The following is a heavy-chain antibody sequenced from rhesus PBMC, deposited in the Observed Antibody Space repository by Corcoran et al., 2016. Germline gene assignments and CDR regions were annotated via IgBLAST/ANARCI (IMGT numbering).Heavy chain of an antibody. CDR3: ARGWGDYFDY. D-gene: IGHD3-34*01. J-gene: IGHJ4*01. V-gene: IGHV4-81*01. CDR2: IDGKIAGT. CDR1: GGSICGYY. Sequence: QVQLQESGPGLVKPSETLSLTCAVSGGSICGYYWRCLRQPPGKGREWIGNIDGKIAGTNNNPSLKRRVTISKDTSKNQFSLKLSSVTAADTAVYYCARGWGDYFDYWGQGVLVTVSS.